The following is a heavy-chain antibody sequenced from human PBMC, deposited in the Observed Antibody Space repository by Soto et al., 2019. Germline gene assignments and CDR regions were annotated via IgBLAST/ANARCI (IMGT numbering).Heavy chain of an antibody. J-gene: IGHJ6*02. Sequence: ASETLSLTCTVSGGSISSGGYYWSWIRQHPGKGLEWIGYIYYSGSTYYNPSLKSRVTISVDTSKNQFSLKLSSVTAADTAVYYCARDRIQLWLPRGYYYYYGMDVWGQGTTVTVSS. CDR1: GGSISSGGYY. CDR2: IYYSGST. CDR3: ARDRIQLWLPRGYYYYYGMDV. D-gene: IGHD5-18*01. V-gene: IGHV4-31*03.